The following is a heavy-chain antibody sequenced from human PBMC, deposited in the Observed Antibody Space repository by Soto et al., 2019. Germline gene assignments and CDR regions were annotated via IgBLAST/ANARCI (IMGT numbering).Heavy chain of an antibody. CDR3: ALKASSLRYNWNPIDY. J-gene: IGHJ4*02. CDR1: GGTFNSYA. Sequence: ASVKVSCKASGGTFNSYAISWVRQAPGQGLEWMGGIIPIFGTANYAQKFQGRVTITADESTSTAYMELSSLRSEDTAVYYCALKASSLRYNWNPIDYWGQGTLVNVSS. D-gene: IGHD1-20*01. V-gene: IGHV1-69*13. CDR2: IIPIFGTA.